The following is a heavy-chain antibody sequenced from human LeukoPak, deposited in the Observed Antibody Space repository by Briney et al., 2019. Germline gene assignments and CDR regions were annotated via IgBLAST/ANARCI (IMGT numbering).Heavy chain of an antibody. D-gene: IGHD2-2*01. CDR2: IYYTGTT. CDR1: RGSITNSSCY. V-gene: IGHV4-39*01. Sequence: SETLSLTCAVSRGSITNSSCYWGWICQPPGKGLEWIGGIYYTGTTYYSPSLNSRITISMDTSKKQFSLRLASVTAADTAVYYCARRAVVPAAVSYFDNWGQGTLVTVSS. J-gene: IGHJ4*02. CDR3: ARRAVVPAAVSYFDN.